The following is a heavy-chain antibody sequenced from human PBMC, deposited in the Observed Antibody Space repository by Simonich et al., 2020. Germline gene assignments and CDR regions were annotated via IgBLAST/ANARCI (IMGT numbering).Heavy chain of an antibody. CDR1: GYTLIGYY. CDR3: ARDRAARYYYYYYMDV. J-gene: IGHJ6*03. CDR2: IHPNRVGT. Sequence: QVQLVQSGAEVKKPGASVKVSCKASGYTLIGYYMHWVRQAPGQGLEWMGWIHPNRVGTIYAQNVQGRVSMTRDPPISTAYMELSRLRSDDTAVYYCARDRAARYYYYYYMDVWGKGTTVTVSS. D-gene: IGHD6-6*01. V-gene: IGHV1-2*02.